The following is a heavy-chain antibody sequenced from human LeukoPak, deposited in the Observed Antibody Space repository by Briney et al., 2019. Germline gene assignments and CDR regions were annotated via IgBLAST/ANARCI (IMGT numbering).Heavy chain of an antibody. CDR3: ARVQPLEWLTHSFAS. D-gene: IGHD3-3*01. CDR1: GFTFSSYW. CDR2: IKQDGSEK. V-gene: IGHV3-7*01. J-gene: IGHJ4*02. Sequence: PGGSLRLSCAASGFTFSSYWMSWVRQAPGKGLEWVANIKQDGSEKYYVDSVKGRFTISRDNAKNSLYLQMNSLRAEDTAVYYCARVQPLEWLTHSFASWGQGTLVTVSS.